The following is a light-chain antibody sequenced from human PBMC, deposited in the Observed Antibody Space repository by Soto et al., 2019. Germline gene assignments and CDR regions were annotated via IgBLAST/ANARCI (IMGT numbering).Light chain of an antibody. V-gene: IGKV3D-20*02. J-gene: IGKJ4*01. CDR2: GAS. CDR1: QTISSSS. Sequence: IVLTQSPGTLSLSPGERATLSCRASQTISSSSLAWYQQKGGQAPRLLIYGASSRATGIPDRFSGSGSGTDFTLTISRLEPDDFAVYYCQERSGWLSFGEGTKIDVK. CDR3: QERSGWLS.